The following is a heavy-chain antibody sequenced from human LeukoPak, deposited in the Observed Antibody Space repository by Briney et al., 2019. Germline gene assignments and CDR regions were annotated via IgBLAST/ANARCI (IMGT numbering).Heavy chain of an antibody. V-gene: IGHV1-69*13. CDR3: ARTRITMVRGDNWFDP. Sequence: ASVKVSCKASGSTFSSYAISWVRQAPGQGLGWMGGIIPIFGTANYAQKFQGRVTITADESTSTAYMELSSLRSEDTAVYYCARTRITMVRGDNWFDPWGQGTLVTVSS. J-gene: IGHJ5*02. D-gene: IGHD3-10*01. CDR1: GSTFSSYA. CDR2: IIPIFGTA.